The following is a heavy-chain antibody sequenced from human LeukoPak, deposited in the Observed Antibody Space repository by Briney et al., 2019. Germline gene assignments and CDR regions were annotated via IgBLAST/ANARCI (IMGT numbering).Heavy chain of an antibody. J-gene: IGHJ5*02. V-gene: IGHV1-46*01. Sequence: ASVKVSCKASGYTFTSYYMHWVRQAPGQGLEWMGIINPSGGGTIHAQKFQGRVTMTRDTSTSTVYMELSSLRSEDTAVYYCAILRYNWNNLDPWGQGTLVTVSS. CDR2: INPSGGGT. CDR3: AILRYNWNNLDP. D-gene: IGHD1-1*01. CDR1: GYTFTSYY.